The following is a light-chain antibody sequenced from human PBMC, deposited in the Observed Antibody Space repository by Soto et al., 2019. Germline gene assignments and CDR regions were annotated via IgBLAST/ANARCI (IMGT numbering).Light chain of an antibody. CDR2: SVS. CDR1: QSVSNDY. V-gene: IGKV3-20*01. J-gene: IGKJ1*01. CDR3: LHHGSPLWP. Sequence: GTVSLYKRDRATLSCRASQSVSNDYVAWVQQKPGQTPRLLIYSVSSRATGIPDRFSGSGSGTDFTLTISRLEPEDFALYYCLHHGSPLWPFGHVTKVAIK.